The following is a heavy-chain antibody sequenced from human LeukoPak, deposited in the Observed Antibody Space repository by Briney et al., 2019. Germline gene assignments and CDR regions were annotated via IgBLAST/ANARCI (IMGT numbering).Heavy chain of an antibody. CDR3: ARGFYRAFGGDAFDI. D-gene: IGHD3-10*01. V-gene: IGHV1-69*13. J-gene: IGHJ3*02. Sequence: SVKVSCKAFGGTFSSYAISWVRQAPGQGLEWMGGIIPIFGTANYAQKFQGRVTITADESTSTAYMELSSLRSEDTAVYYCARGFYRAFGGDAFDIWGQGTMVTVSS. CDR1: GGTFSSYA. CDR2: IIPIFGTA.